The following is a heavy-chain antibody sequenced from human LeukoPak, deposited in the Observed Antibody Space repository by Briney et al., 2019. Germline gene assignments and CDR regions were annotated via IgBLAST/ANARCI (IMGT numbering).Heavy chain of an antibody. CDR3: ARGYRPDRLRFLEWLLGYYFDY. V-gene: IGHV1-8*01. CDR2: MNPNSGNI. J-gene: IGHJ4*02. Sequence: ASVKVSCKASGYTFTSYDINWVRQATGQGLEWMGWMNPNSGNIGYAQKFQGRVTMTRNTSISTAYMELSSLRSEDTAVYYCARGYRPDRLRFLEWLLGYYFDYWGQGTLVTVSS. CDR1: GYTFTSYD. D-gene: IGHD3-3*01.